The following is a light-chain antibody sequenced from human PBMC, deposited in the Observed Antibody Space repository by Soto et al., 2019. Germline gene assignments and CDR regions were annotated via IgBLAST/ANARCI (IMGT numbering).Light chain of an antibody. J-gene: IGKJ2*01. V-gene: IGKV3-15*01. CDR1: QSVSSN. Sequence: EIVLTQSPGTLSLSPGERATLSCRASQSVSSNLAWYQQKPGQAPRVLIYGASTRATGIPARFSGSGSGTEFTLTISSLQSEDSAVYYCQQYNNWPPMYTFGQGTKLEIK. CDR2: GAS. CDR3: QQYNNWPPMYT.